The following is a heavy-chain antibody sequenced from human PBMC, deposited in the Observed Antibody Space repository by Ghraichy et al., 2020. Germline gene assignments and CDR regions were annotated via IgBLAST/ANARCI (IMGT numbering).Heavy chain of an antibody. D-gene: IGHD5-24*01. CDR3: ARGQGMATIDY. J-gene: IGHJ4*02. CDR1: GGSFSGYY. Sequence: SETLSLTCAVYGGSFSGYYWSWIRQPPGKGLEWIGEINHSGSTNYNPSLKSRVTISVDTSKIQFSLKLSSVTAADTAVYYCARGQGMATIDYWGQGTLVTVSS. CDR2: INHSGST. V-gene: IGHV4-34*01.